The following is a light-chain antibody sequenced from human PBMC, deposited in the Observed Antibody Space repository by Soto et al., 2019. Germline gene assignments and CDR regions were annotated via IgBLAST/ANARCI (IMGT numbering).Light chain of an antibody. CDR2: DAS. J-gene: IGKJ2*01. Sequence: DIQMTQSPSTLSASVGDRVTITCRASQSISTWLAWFQQKPWKAPDLLIYDASSLESGVPSRFSGSGSGTEFTLTISSLQPDDFATYYCQHYNSYPYTFGQGTKVDIK. CDR3: QHYNSYPYT. V-gene: IGKV1-5*01. CDR1: QSISTW.